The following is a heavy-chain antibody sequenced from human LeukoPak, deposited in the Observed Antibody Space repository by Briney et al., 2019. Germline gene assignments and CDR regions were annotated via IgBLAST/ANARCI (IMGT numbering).Heavy chain of an antibody. CDR2: IYTGGNT. CDR1: GFTVSGNY. Sequence: PGGTLRLSCAASGFTVSGNYMSWVRQAPGRGLEWVSVIYTGGNTYYADSVKGRFTISRDSSKNTLYLQMNSLRAEDTAVYYCARGSNTYGSGSPSPDYWGQGTLVTVPS. V-gene: IGHV3-66*01. J-gene: IGHJ4*02. D-gene: IGHD3-10*01. CDR3: ARGSNTYGSGSPSPDY.